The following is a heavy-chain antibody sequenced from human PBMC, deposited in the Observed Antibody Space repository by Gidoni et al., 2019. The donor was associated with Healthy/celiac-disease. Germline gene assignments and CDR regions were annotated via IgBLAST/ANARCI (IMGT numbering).Heavy chain of an antibody. J-gene: IGHJ3*02. CDR2: INHSGST. CDR1: GGSFSGYY. CDR3: ARGPRYYDILTGAKTGGAFDI. V-gene: IGHV4-34*01. D-gene: IGHD3-9*01. Sequence: QVQLQQWGAGLLKPSETLSLTCAVYGGSFSGYYWSWIRQPPGKGLEWIGEINHSGSTNYNPSLKSRVTISVDTSKNQFSLKLSSVTAADTAVYYCARGPRYYDILTGAKTGGAFDIWGQGTMVTVSS.